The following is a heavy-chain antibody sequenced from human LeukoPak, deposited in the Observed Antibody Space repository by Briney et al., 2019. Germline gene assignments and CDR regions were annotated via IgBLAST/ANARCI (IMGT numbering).Heavy chain of an antibody. J-gene: IGHJ4*02. D-gene: IGHD1-26*01. CDR3: AKSVTTFDY. V-gene: IGHV3-23*01. CDR2: ITSAGSI. Sequence: PGGSLRLSCAASGFNFGSASMSWVRQAPGTGLQWVSSITSAGSIFYADSVKGRFTISRDNSKNMLYLQMSSLRAEDTALYYCAKSVTTFDYWGQGTLVTVSS. CDR1: GFNFGSAS.